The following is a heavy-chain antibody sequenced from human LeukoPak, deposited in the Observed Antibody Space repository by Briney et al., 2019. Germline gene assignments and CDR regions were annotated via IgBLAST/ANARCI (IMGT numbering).Heavy chain of an antibody. J-gene: IGHJ4*02. V-gene: IGHV4-39*01. CDR2: IYSSGST. CDR1: GGSIGSSSYY. CDR3: ARHESLLLWFGELSPFLDY. D-gene: IGHD3-10*01. Sequence: SGPGLVKPSETLSLPCSDPGGSIGSSSYYWGWIRQPPGKGLEWIGRIYSSGSTYYNPSLKSRVTIPVDTSQNQSSLKLSSVTAADTAVYYCARHESLLLWFGELSPFLDYWGQGTLVTVSS.